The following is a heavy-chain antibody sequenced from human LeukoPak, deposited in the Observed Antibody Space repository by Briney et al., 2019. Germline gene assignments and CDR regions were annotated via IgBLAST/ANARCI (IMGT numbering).Heavy chain of an antibody. CDR3: ARETNYYYYMDV. Sequence: SETLSLTCTVSGGSISSHYWSWIRQPPGKGLEWIGYIYYSGSTNYNPSLKSRVTISVDTSKNQFSLKLSSVTAADTAVYYCARETNYYYYMDVWGKGTTVTVSS. J-gene: IGHJ6*03. CDR1: GGSISSHY. V-gene: IGHV4-59*11. CDR2: IYYSGST.